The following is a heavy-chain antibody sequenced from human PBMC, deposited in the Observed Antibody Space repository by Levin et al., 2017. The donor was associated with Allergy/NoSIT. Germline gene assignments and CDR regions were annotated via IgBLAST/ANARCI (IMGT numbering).Heavy chain of an antibody. CDR3: TRDRPSIAVAGTHFDY. CDR2: IRSKAYGGTT. J-gene: IGHJ4*02. Sequence: AGGSLRLSCTGSGFTFGDYAVSWFRQAPGKGLEWVSFIRSKAYGGTTEYAASVKGRFTISRDDSKSIAYLQMNSLKTEDTAVYYCTRDRPSIAVAGTHFDYWGQGTLVTVSS. D-gene: IGHD6-19*01. CDR1: GFTFGDYA. V-gene: IGHV3-49*03.